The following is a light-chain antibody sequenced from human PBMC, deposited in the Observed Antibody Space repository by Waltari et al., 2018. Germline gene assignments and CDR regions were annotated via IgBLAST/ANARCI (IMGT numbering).Light chain of an antibody. J-gene: IGKJ1*01. CDR2: WAS. CDR3: QQYYTTPT. Sequence: DIVMTQSPDSLAVSLVERPTINCKSSQTLFYSSNNKNYLAWYQLKPGQPPKLLIFWASTRESGVPDRFSGSGSATDFTLTIDTLQAEDVAVYYCQQYYTTPTFGQGTKVEIK. CDR1: QTLFYSSNNKNY. V-gene: IGKV4-1*01.